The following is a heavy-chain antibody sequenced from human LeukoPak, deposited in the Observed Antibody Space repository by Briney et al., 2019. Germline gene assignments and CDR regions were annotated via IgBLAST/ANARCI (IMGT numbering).Heavy chain of an antibody. J-gene: IGHJ4*02. V-gene: IGHV2-5*02. CDR2: IYWDDDK. CDR1: GFSLTASGVG. D-gene: IGHD6-13*01. Sequence: NQSGPTLVNPTQTLTLTCSFSGFSLTASGVGVGRIRQPPGKALEWLAFIYWDDDKRYSPSLKNRLTITKDTSKNQVVLTMTNMDPVDTATYYCAHRPAGGQNFDYWGQGTLVTVSS. CDR3: AHRPAGGQNFDY.